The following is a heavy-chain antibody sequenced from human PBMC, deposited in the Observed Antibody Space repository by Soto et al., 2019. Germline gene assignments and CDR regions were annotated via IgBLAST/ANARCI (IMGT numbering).Heavy chain of an antibody. D-gene: IGHD5-12*01. Sequence: SLRLSCAASGFTFSSYAMHWVRQAPGKGLEYVSAISSNGGSTYYANSVKGRFTISRDNSKNTLYLQMGSLRAEDMAVYYCARDVGVEMATILYYWGQGTLVTVSS. CDR3: ARDVGVEMATILYY. V-gene: IGHV3-64*01. CDR1: GFTFSSYA. J-gene: IGHJ4*02. CDR2: ISSNGGST.